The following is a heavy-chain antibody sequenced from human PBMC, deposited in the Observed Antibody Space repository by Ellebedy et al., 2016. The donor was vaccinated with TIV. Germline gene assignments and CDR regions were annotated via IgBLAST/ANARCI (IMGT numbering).Heavy chain of an antibody. D-gene: IGHD2-2*02. CDR3: ARVVPAAISQGHYYYMDV. CDR2: IIPIFGTA. Sequence: SVKVSXXASGGTFSSYAISWVRQAPGQGLEWMGGIIPIFGTANYAQKFQGRVTITADESTSTAYMELSSLRSEDTAVYYCARVVPAAISQGHYYYMDVWGKGTTVTVSS. J-gene: IGHJ6*03. V-gene: IGHV1-69*13. CDR1: GGTFSSYA.